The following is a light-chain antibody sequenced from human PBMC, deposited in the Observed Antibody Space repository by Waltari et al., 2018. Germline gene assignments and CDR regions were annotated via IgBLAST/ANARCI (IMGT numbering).Light chain of an antibody. CDR3: MQGTHWPPVYT. CDR2: KVS. J-gene: IGKJ2*01. CDR1: QSLVYSDGNTY. Sequence: DVVLTQSPLSLPVTLGQPASISCRSSQSLVYSDGNTYLNWYQQTPGQSPRRLIYKVSSRDSGVPDRFSGSGSCTDFILKISRVEAEDVGVYYCMQGTHWPPVYTLGQGTKLEIK. V-gene: IGKV2-30*01.